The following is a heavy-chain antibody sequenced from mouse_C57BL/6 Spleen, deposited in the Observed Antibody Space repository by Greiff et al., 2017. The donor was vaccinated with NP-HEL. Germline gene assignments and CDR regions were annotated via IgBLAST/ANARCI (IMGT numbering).Heavy chain of an antibody. CDR2: IYPGDGDT. CDR1: GYAFSSYW. V-gene: IGHV1-80*01. D-gene: IGHD5-5*01. Sequence: QVQLQQSGAELVKPGASVKISCKASGYAFSSYWMNWVKQRPGKGLEWIGQIYPGDGDTNYNGKFKGKATLTADKSSSTAYMQLSSLTSEDSAVYFCARSGTYLPNYFDYWGQGTTLTVSS. J-gene: IGHJ2*01. CDR3: ARSGTYLPNYFDY.